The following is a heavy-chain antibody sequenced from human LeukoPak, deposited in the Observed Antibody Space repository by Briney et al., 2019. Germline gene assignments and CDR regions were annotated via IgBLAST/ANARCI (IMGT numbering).Heavy chain of an antibody. CDR1: GGSISNYY. CDR3: ARQKDH. CDR2: IYSSGRT. V-gene: IGHV4-4*07. Sequence: SETLSLTCTVSGGSISNYYWSWFRQPAGKGLEWIGRIYSSGRTNYNPSLKSRVPMSVDTSKNQFSLKLSSVTAADTAVYYCARQKDHWGQGTLVTVSS. J-gene: IGHJ4*02.